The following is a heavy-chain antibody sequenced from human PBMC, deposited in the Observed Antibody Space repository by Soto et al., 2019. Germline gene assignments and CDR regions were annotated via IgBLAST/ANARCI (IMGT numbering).Heavy chain of an antibody. J-gene: IGHJ4*02. CDR1: GFTFKESA. CDR2: ISDTGAST. V-gene: IGHV3-23*01. CDR3: AKGRGSGWAWYFDN. D-gene: IGHD6-19*01. Sequence: EVRLLEAGGGLKQPGGSLRLSCAASGFTFKESAMNWVRQAPGKGLEWVASISDTGASTWYAESVRGRLSISRDHSKNTLYLQMNSLRGEDTAVYYCAKGRGSGWAWYFDNWGQGTLVTVSS.